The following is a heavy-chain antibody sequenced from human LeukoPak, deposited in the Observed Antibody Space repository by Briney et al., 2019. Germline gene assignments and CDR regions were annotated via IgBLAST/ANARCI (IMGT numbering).Heavy chain of an antibody. CDR1: GGSISSSSYY. D-gene: IGHD4-17*01. J-gene: IGHJ4*02. Sequence: SETLSLTCTVSGGSISSSSYYWGWIRQPPGKGLEWIGSIYYSGSTYYNPSLKSRVTISVDTSKNQFSLKLSSVTAADTAVYYCARDLGSTYGDYAFGYWGQGTLVTVSS. CDR2: IYYSGST. V-gene: IGHV4-39*07. CDR3: ARDLGSTYGDYAFGY.